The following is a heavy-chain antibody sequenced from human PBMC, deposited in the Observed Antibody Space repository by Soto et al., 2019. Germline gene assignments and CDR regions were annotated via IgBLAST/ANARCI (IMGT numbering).Heavy chain of an antibody. J-gene: IGHJ6*02. D-gene: IGHD2-2*01. CDR2: IIPISGTA. CDR1: GGTFSSYA. V-gene: IGHV1-69*01. Sequence: QVQLVQSGAEVKKPGSSVKVSCKASGGTFSSYAISWVRQAPGQGLEWMGGIIPISGTANYAQKFQGRVTITADESTSTAYMELSSLRSADTAVYYCARSQGSSTSLEIYYYYYSGMDVWGPGTTVTVSS. CDR3: ARSQGSSTSLEIYYYYYSGMDV.